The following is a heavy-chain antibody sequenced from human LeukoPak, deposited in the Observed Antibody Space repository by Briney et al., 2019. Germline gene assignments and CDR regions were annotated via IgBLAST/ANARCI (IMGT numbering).Heavy chain of an antibody. CDR2: IYNTGST. Sequence: PSETLSLTCNVSGYSISSGYYWGWIRQPPGKGLQWIGSIYNTGSTYYDPSLKSRITISVDTSKNQFSLRVTSVTATHTAVYYCARVPPHYYGTGSPDWGQGTLVTVSA. D-gene: IGHD3-10*01. J-gene: IGHJ4*02. CDR3: ARVPPHYYGTGSPD. V-gene: IGHV4-38-2*02. CDR1: GYSISSGYY.